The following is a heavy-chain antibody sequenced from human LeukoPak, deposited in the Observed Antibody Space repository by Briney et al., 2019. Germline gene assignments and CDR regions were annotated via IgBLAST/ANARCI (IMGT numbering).Heavy chain of an antibody. D-gene: IGHD5-12*01. Sequence: ASVKVSCKASGYPFTSYDINWVRQATGQGLEWMGWMNPNSGNTGYAQKFQGRVTMTRNTSISTAYMELSSLRSEDTAVYYCARGDYQRYSGYGAVDYGMDVWGQGTTVTVSS. CDR2: MNPNSGNT. CDR1: GYPFTSYD. J-gene: IGHJ6*02. CDR3: ARGDYQRYSGYGAVDYGMDV. V-gene: IGHV1-8*01.